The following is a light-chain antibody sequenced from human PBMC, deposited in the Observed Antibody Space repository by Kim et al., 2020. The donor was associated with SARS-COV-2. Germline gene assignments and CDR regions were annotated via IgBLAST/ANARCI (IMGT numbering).Light chain of an antibody. V-gene: IGLV2-23*02. J-gene: IGLJ3*02. CDR3: CSYAGTNTWL. CDR1: SSDVGSYNY. Sequence: GQSITVSCTGSSSDVGSYNYVSWYQQHPGKVPKLMINEVTKRPSGVSNRFSGSKSGNTASLTISGLQAEDEADYYCCSYAGTNTWLFGGGTKVTVL. CDR2: EVT.